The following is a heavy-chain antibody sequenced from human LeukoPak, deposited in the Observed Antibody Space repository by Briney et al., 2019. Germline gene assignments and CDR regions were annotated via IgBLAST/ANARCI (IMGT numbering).Heavy chain of an antibody. CDR2: IYYSGST. J-gene: IGHJ3*02. V-gene: IGHV4-39*07. D-gene: IGHD1-26*01. CDR3: VRVRGATLGGDAFDI. CDR1: GGSISSSSYY. Sequence: SETLSLTCTVSGGSISSSSYYWGWIRQPPGKGLEWIGSIYYSGSTYYNPSLKGRVTISVDTSKNQFSLKLSSVTAADTAVYYCVRVRGATLGGDAFDIWGQGTMVTVSS.